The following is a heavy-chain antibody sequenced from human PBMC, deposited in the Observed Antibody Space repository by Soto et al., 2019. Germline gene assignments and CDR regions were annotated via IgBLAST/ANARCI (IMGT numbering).Heavy chain of an antibody. CDR1: GYSFTGHY. Sequence: ASVKVSCKASGYSFTGHYMHWVRQVSGKRXEYLGWLKSDNGGAYYAPKFQGRVTFTRDTSTTTAYMELSGLRSDDTVVYFCARDLCPLGSGSPCPTYGLDVWGQGTTVTVSS. CDR3: ARDLCPLGSGSPCPTYGLDV. D-gene: IGHD3-10*01. V-gene: IGHV1-2*02. CDR2: LKSDNGGA. J-gene: IGHJ6*02.